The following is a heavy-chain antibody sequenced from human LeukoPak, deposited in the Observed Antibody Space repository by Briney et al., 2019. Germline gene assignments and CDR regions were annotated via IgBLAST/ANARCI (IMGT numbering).Heavy chain of an antibody. J-gene: IGHJ6*02. D-gene: IGHD4-17*01. CDR3: ARGNSVTYHFYGLDV. Sequence: QSGGSLRLSCAASGFTFSSYAMYWVRQAPRKGLEYVSAITSNGGSTYYANSVKGRFTISRDNSKNTLYLQMGSLGAEDMAVYYCARGNSVTYHFYGLDVWGQGTTVTVSS. CDR2: ITSNGGST. V-gene: IGHV3-64*01. CDR1: GFTFSSYA.